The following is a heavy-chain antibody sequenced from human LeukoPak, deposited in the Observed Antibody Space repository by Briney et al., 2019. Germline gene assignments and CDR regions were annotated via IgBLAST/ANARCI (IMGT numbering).Heavy chain of an antibody. J-gene: IGHJ3*02. CDR1: EYTFTSYD. CDR3: ASSNYALGDAFDI. V-gene: IGHV1-8*03. Sequence: ASVKVSCKASEYTFTSYDINWVRQATGQGLEWMGWMNPNSGNTGYAQKFQGRVTITRNTSISTAYMELSSLRSEDTAVYYCASSNYALGDAFDIWGQGTMVTVSS. D-gene: IGHD4-11*01. CDR2: MNPNSGNT.